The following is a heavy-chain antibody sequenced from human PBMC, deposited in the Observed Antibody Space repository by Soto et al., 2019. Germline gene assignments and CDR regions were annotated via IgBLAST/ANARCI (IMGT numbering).Heavy chain of an antibody. D-gene: IGHD1-1*01. J-gene: IGHJ4*02. CDR1: GNTVTRSF. CDR2: INPSGGGP. V-gene: IGHV1-46*01. Sequence: QVHLVQSGAEGRKPGASVTVSCKASGNTVTRSFMHWVRQAPGQRLEWLALINPSGGGPNSTQKFQCRITLTRDPSTSTRYMELRSLTSDDTAVYYCARDRIGTTGTLDYWGQGTLVTVSS. CDR3: ARDRIGTTGTLDY.